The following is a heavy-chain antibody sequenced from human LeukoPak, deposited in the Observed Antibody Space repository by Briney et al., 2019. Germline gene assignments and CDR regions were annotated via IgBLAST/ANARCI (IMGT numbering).Heavy chain of an antibody. V-gene: IGHV5-51*01. CDR3: ARHADYYGSVTDY. CDR1: GYRFTSYW. D-gene: IGHD3-10*01. CDR2: IYPGDSDT. Sequence: GESLKISCKGSGYRFTSYWIGWVRQMPGKGLEWMGIIYPGDSDTRYSPSFQGQVTISADKSISTAYLQWSSLKASDTAMYYCARHADYYGSVTDYWGQGTLVTVSS. J-gene: IGHJ4*02.